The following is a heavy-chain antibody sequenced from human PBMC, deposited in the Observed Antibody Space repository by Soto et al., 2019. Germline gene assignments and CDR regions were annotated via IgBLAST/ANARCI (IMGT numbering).Heavy chain of an antibody. CDR2: INAGNGNT. CDR1: GYTFTSYA. CDR3: ARGPGWNYNFDY. D-gene: IGHD1-7*01. Sequence: ASVKVSCKASGYTFTSYAMHWVRQAPGQRLEWMGWINAGNGNTKYSQEFQGRVTITRDTSASTAYMELSSLRSEDTAVYYCARGPGWNYNFDYWGQGTLVTVSS. V-gene: IGHV1-3*01. J-gene: IGHJ4*02.